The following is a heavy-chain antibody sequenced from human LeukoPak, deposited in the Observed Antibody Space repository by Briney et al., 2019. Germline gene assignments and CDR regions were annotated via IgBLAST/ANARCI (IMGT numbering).Heavy chain of an antibody. J-gene: IGHJ4*02. CDR3: ARVLTGYSGYNY. CDR1: GYTFTSYA. V-gene: IGHV1-3*01. Sequence: ASVKVSCKASGYTFTSYAMHWVRQAPGQGLGGMGWINAGNGNTKYSQKFQGRVTITRDTSASTAYMELSSLRSEDTAVYYCARVLTGYSGYNYWGQGTLVTVSS. CDR2: INAGNGNT. D-gene: IGHD5-12*01.